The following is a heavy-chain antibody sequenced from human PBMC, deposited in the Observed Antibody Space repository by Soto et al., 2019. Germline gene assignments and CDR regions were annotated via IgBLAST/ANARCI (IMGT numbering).Heavy chain of an antibody. Sequence: GGSLRLSCAASGFTFDDYAMHWVRQAPGKGLEWVSLISGDGGSTYYADSVKGRFTISRDNSKNSLYLQMNSLRTEDTALYYCAKEHERRAVAGTWYYFDYWGQGTLVTVSS. V-gene: IGHV3-43*02. CDR2: ISGDGGST. CDR3: AKEHERRAVAGTWYYFDY. CDR1: GFTFDDYA. D-gene: IGHD6-19*01. J-gene: IGHJ4*02.